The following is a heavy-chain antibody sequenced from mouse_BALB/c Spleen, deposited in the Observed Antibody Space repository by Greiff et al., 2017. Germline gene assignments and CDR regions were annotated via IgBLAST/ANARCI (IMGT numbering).Heavy chain of an antibody. D-gene: IGHD1-1*01. J-gene: IGHJ2*01. CDR2: ISDGGSYT. Sequence: EVKLMESGGGLVKPGGSLKLSCAASGFTFSDYYMYWVRQTPEKRLEWVATISDGGSYTYYPDSVKGRFTISRDNAKNNLYLQMSSLKSEDTAMYYCARGDYYGSHYFDYWGQGTTLTVSS. V-gene: IGHV5-4*02. CDR1: GFTFSDYY. CDR3: ARGDYYGSHYFDY.